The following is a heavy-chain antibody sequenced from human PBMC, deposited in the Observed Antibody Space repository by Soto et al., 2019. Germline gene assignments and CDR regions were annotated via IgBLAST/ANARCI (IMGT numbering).Heavy chain of an antibody. Sequence: GSLRLSCAASGFTFSSYWMSWVRQAPGKGLEWVANIKQDGSEKYYVDSVKGRFTISRDNAKNSLYLQMNSLRAEDTAVYYCARAVYSYGYEAYYYYYYMDVWGKGTTVTVSS. J-gene: IGHJ6*03. CDR1: GFTFSSYW. D-gene: IGHD5-18*01. V-gene: IGHV3-7*01. CDR2: IKQDGSEK. CDR3: ARAVYSYGYEAYYYYYYMDV.